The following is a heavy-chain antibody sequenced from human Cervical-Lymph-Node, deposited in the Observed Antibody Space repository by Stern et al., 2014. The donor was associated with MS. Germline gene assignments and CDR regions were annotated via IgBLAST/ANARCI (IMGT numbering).Heavy chain of an antibody. CDR3: ATDRDDFRSGYSAPTKGYGLEV. CDR1: GYTLTELS. CDR2: FDPEDGET. J-gene: IGHJ6*02. D-gene: IGHD3-3*01. Sequence: QVQLVQSGAEVKKPGASVKVSCKVSGYTLTELSMHWVRQAPGKGLEWMGGFDPEDGETTYAQKFQGRVTMTEDTSTDTAYMELGALRSEDTAVYYCATDRDDFRSGYSAPTKGYGLEVWGQGTTVTVTS. V-gene: IGHV1-24*01.